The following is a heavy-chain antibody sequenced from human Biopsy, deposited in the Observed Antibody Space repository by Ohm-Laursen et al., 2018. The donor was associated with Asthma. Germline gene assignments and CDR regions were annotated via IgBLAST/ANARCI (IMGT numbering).Heavy chain of an antibody. Sequence: SVMVSCKPSGYTFNSAGITWVRQAPGQGLEWMGWISVYNGNTKVAQKLQDRVTMIADTSTSTAYMELRSLRSDDTAVYFCARAVDYSHYYGIDVWGQGTTVTVS. J-gene: IGHJ6*02. CDR2: ISVYNGNT. D-gene: IGHD3-10*01. CDR3: ARAVDYSHYYGIDV. V-gene: IGHV1-18*01. CDR1: GYTFNSAG.